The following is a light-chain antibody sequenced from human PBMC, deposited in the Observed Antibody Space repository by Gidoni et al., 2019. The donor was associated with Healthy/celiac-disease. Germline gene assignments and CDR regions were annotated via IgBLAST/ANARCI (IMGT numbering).Light chain of an antibody. CDR3: QKYNSAPT. CDR2: AAS. V-gene: IGKV1-27*01. Sequence: DIQMTQSPSSLSASVGERVNITCRASQGISNYLAWYQQKPGKVPKLLIYAASTLQSGVPSRFCGSGSGTDFSLTIRRLQSEDVATYYCQKYNSAPTFGQGTKVELK. CDR1: QGISNY. J-gene: IGKJ1*01.